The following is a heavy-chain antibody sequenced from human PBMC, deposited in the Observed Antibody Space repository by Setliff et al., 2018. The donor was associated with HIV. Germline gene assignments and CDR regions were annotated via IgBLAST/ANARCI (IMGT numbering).Heavy chain of an antibody. J-gene: IGHJ3*02. CDR2: INTGNGNT. CDR3: ANGYSSGWYLVTAFDI. V-gene: IGHV1-3*04. D-gene: IGHD6-19*01. Sequence: ASVKVSCKASGYKFTSYYIHWVRQAPGQGLEWMGWINTGNGNTKYSQRFQGRVTITRDTSASTAYMELSSLRSEDTAMYYCANGYSSGWYLVTAFDIWGQGTMVTVSS. CDR1: GYKFTSYY.